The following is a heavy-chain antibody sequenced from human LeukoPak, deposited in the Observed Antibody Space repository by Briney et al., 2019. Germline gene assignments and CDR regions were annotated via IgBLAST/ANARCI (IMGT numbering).Heavy chain of an antibody. CDR3: ARGYCSGGSCYSYYYYNYMDV. J-gene: IGHJ6*03. V-gene: IGHV4-39*07. CDR2: IHYRGST. D-gene: IGHD2-15*01. Sequence: SETLSLTCTVSGGSISSSSYYWGWIRQPPGKGLEWIGSIHYRGSTNYNPSLKSRVTISVDTSKNQFSVKLSSVTAADTAVYYCARGYCSGGSCYSYYYYNYMDVWGKGTTVTVSS. CDR1: GGSISSSSYY.